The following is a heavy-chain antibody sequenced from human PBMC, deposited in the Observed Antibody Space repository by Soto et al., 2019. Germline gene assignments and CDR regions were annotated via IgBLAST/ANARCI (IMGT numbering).Heavy chain of an antibody. V-gene: IGHV3-48*03. CDR3: ARDQGGTTVTLDDAFDI. Sequence: SLRLSCTASGFTFRSFAMHWVRQAPGKGLEWVSYISSGGSTIYYADSVKGRFTISRDNAKNSLYLQMNSLRAEDTAVYYCARDQGGTTVTLDDAFDIWGQGTMVTVSS. D-gene: IGHD4-17*01. CDR2: ISSGGSTI. J-gene: IGHJ3*02. CDR1: GFTFRSFA.